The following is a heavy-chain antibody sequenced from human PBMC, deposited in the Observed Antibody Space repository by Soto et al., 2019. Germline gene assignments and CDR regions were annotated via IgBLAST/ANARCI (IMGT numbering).Heavy chain of an antibody. CDR1: GGSISSSSYY. CDR2: IYYSGST. V-gene: IGHV4-39*01. D-gene: IGHD3-10*01. Sequence: QLQLQESGPGLVKPSETLSLTCTVSGGSISSSSYYWGWIRQPPGKGLEWIGSIYYSGSTYYNPSLKSRVTISVDTSKNQFSLKLSSVTAADTAVYYCARNPTVLLWFGELLGGAYFDYWGQGTLVTVSS. CDR3: ARNPTVLLWFGELLGGAYFDY. J-gene: IGHJ4*02.